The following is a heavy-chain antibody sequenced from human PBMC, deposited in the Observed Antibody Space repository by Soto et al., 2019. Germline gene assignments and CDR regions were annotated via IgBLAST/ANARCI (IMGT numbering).Heavy chain of an antibody. CDR2: ISAYNGNT. Sequence: ASVKVSCKASGYTFTSYGISWVRQAPGQGLEWMGWISAYNGNTNYAQKLQGRVTMTTDTSTSTAYMELRSLRSDDTAVYYCARVRYSSRRYVYAIHIPGQGTIVTVSS. J-gene: IGHJ3*02. D-gene: IGHD6-13*01. CDR1: GYTFTSYG. V-gene: IGHV1-18*01. CDR3: ARVRYSSRRYVYAIHI.